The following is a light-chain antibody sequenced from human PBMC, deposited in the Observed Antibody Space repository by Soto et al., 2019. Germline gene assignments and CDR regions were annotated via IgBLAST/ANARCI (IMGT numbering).Light chain of an antibody. Sequence: DIVMTQSPDSLPVSLGERATINCKSSQIVLHSADNKNYLSWFQQKAGQAPKLLINGASTRQSGVPDRFSGSGFGTDFTLTINNLQAEDVAVYYCQQYHSVPPTFGQGTKLEIK. CDR3: QQYHSVPPT. CDR1: QIVLHSADNKNY. V-gene: IGKV4-1*01. CDR2: GAS. J-gene: IGKJ2*01.